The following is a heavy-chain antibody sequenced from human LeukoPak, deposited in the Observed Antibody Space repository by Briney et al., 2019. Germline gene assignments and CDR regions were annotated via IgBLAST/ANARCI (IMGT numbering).Heavy chain of an antibody. Sequence: PSETLSLTCTVSGGSISSGSYYWSWIRQPAGRGLEWIGYIYYSGSTNYNPSLKSRVTISVDTSKNQFSLKLSSVTAADTAVYYCTRDSSINWGFFDYWGQGTLVTVSS. J-gene: IGHJ4*02. CDR1: GGSISSGSYY. CDR3: TRDSSINWGFFDY. D-gene: IGHD7-27*01. CDR2: IYYSGST. V-gene: IGHV4-61*10.